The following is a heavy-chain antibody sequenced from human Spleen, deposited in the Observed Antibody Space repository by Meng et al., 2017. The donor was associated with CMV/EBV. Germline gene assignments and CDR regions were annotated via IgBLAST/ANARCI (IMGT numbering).Heavy chain of an antibody. CDR1: AFMFSNHE. D-gene: IGHD1-7*01. V-gene: IGHV3-48*03. CDR3: GWSWNYASVDY. J-gene: IGHJ4*02. Sequence: GGSLRLSCAASAFMFSNHEMNWVRRAPGKGLEWVSYISTSGDITYYADSVRGRFTISRDNARDSLYLQMNSLRVEDTALYYCGWSWNYASVDYWGQGTLVTVSS. CDR2: ISTSGDIT.